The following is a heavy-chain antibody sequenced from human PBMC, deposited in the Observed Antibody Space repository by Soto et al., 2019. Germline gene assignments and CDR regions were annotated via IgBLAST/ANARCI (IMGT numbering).Heavy chain of an antibody. CDR2: AYYTGST. D-gene: IGHD7-27*01. Sequence: SETLSLTCTVSGGSISSYYWSWIRQPPGKGLEWIGYAYYTGSTNYNPSLNSRVTISVDTSKSQFSLKLSSVTAADTAVYFCARGDLLPGVYYYMDVWGKGTTVTVSS. CDR1: GGSISSYY. V-gene: IGHV4-59*12. CDR3: ARGDLLPGVYYYMDV. J-gene: IGHJ6*03.